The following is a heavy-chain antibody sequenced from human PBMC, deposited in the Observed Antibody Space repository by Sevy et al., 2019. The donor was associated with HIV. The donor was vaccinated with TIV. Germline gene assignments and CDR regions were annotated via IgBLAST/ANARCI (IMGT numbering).Heavy chain of an antibody. Sequence: GGSLRLSCVASGFNFIFYNMSWVRQAPGKGLEWVSFISTSSPRSSYVYYADSVKGRFTVSRDNAKNSLYLQMNSLRAEDTGVYLSARRSYFDNWGQGTLVTASS. D-gene: IGHD3-10*01. CDR3: ARRSYFDN. V-gene: IGHV3-21*01. CDR1: GFNFIFYN. CDR2: ISTSSPRSSYV. J-gene: IGHJ4*02.